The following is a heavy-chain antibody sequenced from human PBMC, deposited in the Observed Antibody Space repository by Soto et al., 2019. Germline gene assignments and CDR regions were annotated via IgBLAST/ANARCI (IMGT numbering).Heavy chain of an antibody. D-gene: IGHD3-3*01. CDR2: ISWNGGII. CDR3: VKATVFGVVRYYFDY. Sequence: EVQLVESGGGLVQPGRSLRVSCAASGFTFDDYAIHWVRQAPGKGLEWVSGISWNGGIIGYGDSVKGRFTISRDNAKNSLYLQMNSLRPEDTALYYCVKATVFGVVRYYFDYWGQGTLVTVSS. J-gene: IGHJ4*02. CDR1: GFTFDDYA. V-gene: IGHV3-9*01.